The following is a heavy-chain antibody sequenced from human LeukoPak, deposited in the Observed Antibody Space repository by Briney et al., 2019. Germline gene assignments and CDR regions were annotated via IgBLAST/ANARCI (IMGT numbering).Heavy chain of an antibody. V-gene: IGHV4-39*07. CDR1: GGSISSSSYY. J-gene: IGHJ5*02. D-gene: IGHD3-3*01. CDR2: VYHSGST. CDR3: ARVPHGETIFGVVLYWFDP. Sequence: SETLSLTCTVSGGSISSSSYYWGWIRQPPGKGLEWIGSVYHSGSTYYNPSLKSRVTISVDTSKNQFSLKLSSVTTADTAVYYCARVPHGETIFGVVLYWFDPWGQGTLVTVFS.